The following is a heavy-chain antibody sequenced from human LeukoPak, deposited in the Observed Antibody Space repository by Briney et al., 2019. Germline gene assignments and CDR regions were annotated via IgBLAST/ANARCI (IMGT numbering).Heavy chain of an antibody. CDR2: ISGSGGST. CDR3: AKDASSGWFNDAFDI. J-gene: IGHJ3*02. D-gene: IGHD6-19*01. V-gene: IGHV3-23*01. Sequence: SGGSLRLSCAASGFTFSSYAMSWVRQAPGKGLEWASAISGSGGSTYYADSVKGRFTISRDNSKNTLYLQMNSLRAEDTAVYYCAKDASSGWFNDAFDIWGQGTMVTVSS. CDR1: GFTFSSYA.